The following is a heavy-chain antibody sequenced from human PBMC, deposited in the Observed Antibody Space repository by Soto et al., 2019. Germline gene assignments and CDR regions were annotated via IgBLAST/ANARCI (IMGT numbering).Heavy chain of an antibody. CDR3: ARGQWGAFDL. CDR1: GFTFSYYW. D-gene: IGHD1-26*01. CDR2: IHSDGSST. Sequence: DVQLVESGGGSVQPGGSLSLSCAATGFTFSYYWMHWVRQAPGKGLVWVSRIHSDGSSTTDADSVQGRFTIPRDTAKNTLYLQMNSLRAEDTAVYYCARGQWGAFDLWGQGTMVTVAS. V-gene: IGHV3-74*01. J-gene: IGHJ3*01.